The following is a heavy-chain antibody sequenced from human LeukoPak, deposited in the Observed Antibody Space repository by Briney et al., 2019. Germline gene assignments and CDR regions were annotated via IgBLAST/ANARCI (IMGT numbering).Heavy chain of an antibody. V-gene: IGHV4-39*01. CDR1: GGSISSSSYY. D-gene: IGHD6-19*01. Sequence: PSETLSLTCTVSGGSISSSSYYWAWIRQPPGKGLEWIGNIYYNGNTYYNSSLKSRVTISVDTSKNQFSLKLSSVTAADTAVYYCASTVARLSKFDYWGQGTLVTVSS. J-gene: IGHJ4*02. CDR2: IYYNGNT. CDR3: ASTVARLSKFDY.